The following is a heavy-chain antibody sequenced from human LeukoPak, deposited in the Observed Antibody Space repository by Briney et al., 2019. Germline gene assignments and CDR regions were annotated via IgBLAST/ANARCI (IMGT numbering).Heavy chain of an antibody. J-gene: IGHJ6*02. Sequence: GGSLRLSCAASGFTVSSNYMSWVRQAPGKGLEWVSVIYSGGSTYYADSVKGRFTISRDNSKNTLYLQMNSLRAEDTAVYYCARFLAVAGSEGYYYYGMDVWGQGTTVTGSS. CDR3: ARFLAVAGSEGYYYYGMDV. D-gene: IGHD6-19*01. V-gene: IGHV3-66*01. CDR1: GFTVSSNY. CDR2: IYSGGST.